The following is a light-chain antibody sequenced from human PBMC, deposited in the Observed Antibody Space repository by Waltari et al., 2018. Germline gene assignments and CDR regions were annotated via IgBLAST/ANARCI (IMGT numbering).Light chain of an antibody. Sequence: DIVMTQSPLSLPVTPGEPASISCRSSQSLLHSNGYTYLDWYVQKPGQSPQLLSYLASNRGYGGPDRFSGSGSGTDFTLKISRVEAEDVGVYYCMQSLQIPPITFGPGTRLEIK. V-gene: IGKV2-28*01. CDR1: QSLLHSNGYTY. CDR3: MQSLQIPPIT. J-gene: IGKJ5*01. CDR2: LAS.